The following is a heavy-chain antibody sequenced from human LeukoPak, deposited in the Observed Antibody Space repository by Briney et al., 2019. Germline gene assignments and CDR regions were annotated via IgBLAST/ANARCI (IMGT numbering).Heavy chain of an antibody. CDR2: ISGSGGST. CDR3: AKVPPYVGELFPFDY. CDR1: GFTFSSYA. Sequence: GGSLRLSCAASGFTFSSYAMSWVRQAPGKGLEWVSAISGSGGSTYYADSVKGRFTISRDNSKNTLDLQMNSLRAEDTAVYYCAKVPPYVGELFPFDYWGQGTLVTVSS. V-gene: IGHV3-23*01. D-gene: IGHD3-10*01. J-gene: IGHJ4*02.